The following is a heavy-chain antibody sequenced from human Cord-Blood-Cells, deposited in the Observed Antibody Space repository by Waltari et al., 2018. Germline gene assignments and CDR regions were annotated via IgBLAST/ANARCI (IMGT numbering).Heavy chain of an antibody. CDR2: IYPGDSDT. J-gene: IGHJ3*02. D-gene: IGHD3-10*01. Sequence: EVQLVQSGAEVKKPGESLRISGKGSGYSFTSYWIGWVGQMPGNGLEWMGIIYPGDSDTRYSPSFQGQVTISADKSISPAYLQWSSLKASDTAMYYCARGVGYYYGSGSYYDAFDIWGQGTMVTVSS. CDR3: ARGVGYYYGSGSYYDAFDI. V-gene: IGHV5-51*01. CDR1: GYSFTSYW.